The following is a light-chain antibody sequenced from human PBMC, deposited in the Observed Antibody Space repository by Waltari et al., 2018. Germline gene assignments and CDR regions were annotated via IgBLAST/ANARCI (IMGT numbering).Light chain of an antibody. V-gene: IGKV3-20*01. J-gene: IGKJ1*01. CDR2: ASS. CDR3: QQYDGSPHT. Sequence: EIVLTKSPGTLSMSPGAGATLSCRARQSVSSTYIAWYQQRPGQAPRLLIYASSSRATGIPDRFSGSGSATDFTLTISRLEPEDFAVYYCQQYDGSPHTFGQGTKVEMK. CDR1: QSVSSTY.